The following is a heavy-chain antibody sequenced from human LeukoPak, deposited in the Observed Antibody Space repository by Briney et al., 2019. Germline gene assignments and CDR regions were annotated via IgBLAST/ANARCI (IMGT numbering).Heavy chain of an antibody. CDR3: ARGVYYFDY. Sequence: GGSLRLSCAASGFTFNTDWMSWVRQAPGKGLEWVANIKEDGSKIYYVDSVKGRFTISRDNAKNSLYVQMNSVRAEDTAVYYCARGVYYFDYWGQGTLVTVSS. V-gene: IGHV3-7*03. D-gene: IGHD2/OR15-2a*01. CDR1: GFTFNTDW. J-gene: IGHJ4*02. CDR2: IKEDGSKI.